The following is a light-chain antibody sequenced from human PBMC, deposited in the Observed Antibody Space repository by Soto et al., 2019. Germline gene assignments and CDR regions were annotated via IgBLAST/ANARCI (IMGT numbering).Light chain of an antibody. Sequence: QSVLTQSASASASLGASVKLTCTLTSGHSTYAIAWLQHQPKKGPRSMMKLNDDGSHIKGDGIPDRFSGSSSGDERYLTISSLQSEDEADYYCQTWGTGIQVFGGGTKLTVL. V-gene: IGLV4-69*01. CDR3: QTWGTGIQV. CDR1: SGHSTYA. J-gene: IGLJ3*02. CDR2: LNDDGSH.